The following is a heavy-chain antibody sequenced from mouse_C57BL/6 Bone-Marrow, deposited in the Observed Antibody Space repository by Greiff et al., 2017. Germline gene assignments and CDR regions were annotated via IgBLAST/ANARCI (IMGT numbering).Heavy chain of an antibody. CDR3: AKHPMDY. CDR1: GYTFTSYW. J-gene: IGHJ4*01. Sequence: VQLQQPGAELVKPGASVKLSCKASGYTFTSYWMQWVKQRPGQGLEWIGEIDPSDRYTNYNQKFKGKATLTVDTSSSTTYMQLSSLTSEDSAVYYCAKHPMDYWGQGTAVTVSS. CDR2: IDPSDRYT. V-gene: IGHV1-50*01.